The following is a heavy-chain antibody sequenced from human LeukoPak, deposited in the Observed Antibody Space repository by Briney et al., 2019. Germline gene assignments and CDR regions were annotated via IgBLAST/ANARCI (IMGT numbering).Heavy chain of an antibody. CDR3: ASLGDGYNYTGY. V-gene: IGHV3-33*01. CDR1: GFTFSSYG. J-gene: IGHJ4*02. CDR2: IWYDGSNK. D-gene: IGHD5-24*01. Sequence: GRSLRLSCAASGFTFSSYGMHWVRQAPGKGLEWVAVIWYDGSNKYYADSVKGRFTISRDNSKNTLYLQMNSLRAEDTAVYYYASLGDGYNYTGYWGQGTLVTVSS.